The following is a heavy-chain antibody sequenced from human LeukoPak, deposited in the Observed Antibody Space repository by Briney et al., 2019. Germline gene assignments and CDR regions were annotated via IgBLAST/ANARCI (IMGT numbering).Heavy chain of an antibody. D-gene: IGHD4-23*01. CDR1: GFTFSSYW. Sequence: GGSLRLSCAASGFTFSSYWMNWARQAPGKGLEWVASVNHNGNVNYYVDSVKGRFTISRDNAKNSLYLQMSNLRAEDTAVYFCARGYGGNPIDYWGQGTLVTVSS. CDR2: VNHNGNVN. CDR3: ARGYGGNPIDY. V-gene: IGHV3-7*03. J-gene: IGHJ4*02.